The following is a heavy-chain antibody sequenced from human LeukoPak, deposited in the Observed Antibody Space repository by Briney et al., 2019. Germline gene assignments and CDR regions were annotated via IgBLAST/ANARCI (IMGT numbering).Heavy chain of an antibody. D-gene: IGHD2-15*01. V-gene: IGHV3-23*01. J-gene: IGHJ4*02. CDR2: ISGSGGST. CDR3: AKRISSLDGFHFDY. CDR1: GFTFSSYA. Sequence: GGSLRLSCAASGFTFSSYAMSWVRQAPGKGLEWVSAISGSGGSTYYADSGKGRFTISRDNSKNTLYLQMNSLRAEDTAVYYCAKRISSLDGFHFDYWGQGTLVTVSS.